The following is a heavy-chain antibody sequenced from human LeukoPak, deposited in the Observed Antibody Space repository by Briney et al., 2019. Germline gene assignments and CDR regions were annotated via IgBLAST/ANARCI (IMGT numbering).Heavy chain of an antibody. CDR2: IYYSGST. CDR3: ARHFCGDPNFDY. J-gene: IGHJ4*02. Sequence: SETLSLTCTVSGGSISSYYWSWIRQPPGKGLEWIGYIYYSGSTNYNPSLKSRVTISVDTSKNQFSLKLSSVTAADTAVYYCARHFCGDPNFDYWGQGTLVTVSS. CDR1: GGSISSYY. V-gene: IGHV4-59*08. D-gene: IGHD4-17*01.